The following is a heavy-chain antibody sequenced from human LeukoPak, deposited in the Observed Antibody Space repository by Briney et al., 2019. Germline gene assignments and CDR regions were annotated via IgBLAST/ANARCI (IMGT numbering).Heavy chain of an antibody. CDR1: GYTFSGFY. V-gene: IGHV1-46*01. J-gene: IGHJ4*02. CDR3: AREPPESYYFDY. Sequence: GASVKVSCKASGYTFSGFYVHWVGQAPGQGLGWMGIIKVSGGRTEYAQKFQGRVTMTRDMSTSTVYMELNNLRSEDTAVYYCAREPPESYYFDYWGQGTLVTVSS. CDR2: IKVSGGRT.